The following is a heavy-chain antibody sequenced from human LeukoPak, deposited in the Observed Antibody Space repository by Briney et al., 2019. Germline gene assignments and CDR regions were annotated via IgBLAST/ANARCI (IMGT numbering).Heavy chain of an antibody. V-gene: IGHV1-18*01. Sequence: GASVKVSCTAGGYTVTTSGISWVRQAPAQGLEWMGWISAYNGNTNYAQKLQGRVTMTTDTSTSTPYMELRSLRCDDADVYDCARDDDSSGGRFDPWGQGTLVTVSS. CDR1: GYTVTTSG. J-gene: IGHJ5*02. CDR3: ARDDDSSGGRFDP. CDR2: ISAYNGNT. D-gene: IGHD3-22*01.